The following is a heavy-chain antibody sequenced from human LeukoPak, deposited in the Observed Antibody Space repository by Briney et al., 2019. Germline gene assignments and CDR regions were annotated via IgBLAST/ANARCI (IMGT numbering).Heavy chain of an antibody. CDR3: ARGATTRYSSGWYGGFDY. CDR1: GYTFTSYG. V-gene: IGHV1-18*01. D-gene: IGHD6-19*01. J-gene: IGHJ4*02. CDR2: ISAYNGNT. Sequence: GASVKVPCKASGYTFTSYGISWVRQAPGQGLEWMGWISAYNGNTNYAQKLQGRVTMTTDTSTSTAYMELRSLRSDDTAVYYCARGATTRYSSGWYGGFDYWGQGTLVTVSS.